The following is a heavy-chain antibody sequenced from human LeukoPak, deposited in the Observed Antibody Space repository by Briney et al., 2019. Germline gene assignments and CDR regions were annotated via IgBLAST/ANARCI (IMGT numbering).Heavy chain of an antibody. CDR3: ARAEPLYYYDSSGPSPDAFDI. Sequence: SETLSLTCTVSGGSISSGGYYWSWIRQHPGKGLEWIGYIYYSGSTYYNPSLKSRVTISVDTSKNQFSLKLSSVTAADTAVYYCARAEPLYYYDSSGPSPDAFDIWGQGTMVTVSS. D-gene: IGHD3-22*01. CDR2: IYYSGST. J-gene: IGHJ3*02. V-gene: IGHV4-31*03. CDR1: GGSISSGGYY.